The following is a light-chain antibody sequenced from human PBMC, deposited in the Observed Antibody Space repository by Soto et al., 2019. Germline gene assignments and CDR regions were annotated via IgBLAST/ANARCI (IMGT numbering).Light chain of an antibody. Sequence: EIVLTQSPATLSLSPGERATLSCRASQSVSSYLAWYQQKPGQAPRLLIYDASNRATGSPARFSGSGSGTDFPLTISSLEPEDFAVYYCQQRSNWPFTFGQGTRLEIK. V-gene: IGKV3-11*01. CDR3: QQRSNWPFT. J-gene: IGKJ5*01. CDR2: DAS. CDR1: QSVSSY.